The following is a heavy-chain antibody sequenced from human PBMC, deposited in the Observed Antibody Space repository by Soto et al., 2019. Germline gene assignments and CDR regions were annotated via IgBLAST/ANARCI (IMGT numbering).Heavy chain of an antibody. CDR1: GFTFSSYG. V-gene: IGHV3-30*18. J-gene: IGHJ4*02. CDR2: ISYDGSNK. Sequence: GGSLRLSCAASGFTFSSYGMHWVRQAPGKGLEWVAVISYDGSNKYYADSVKGRFTISRDNSKNTLYLQMNSLRAEDTAVYYCANGYSSGWEYFDYWGQGTLVTVSS. D-gene: IGHD6-19*01. CDR3: ANGYSSGWEYFDY.